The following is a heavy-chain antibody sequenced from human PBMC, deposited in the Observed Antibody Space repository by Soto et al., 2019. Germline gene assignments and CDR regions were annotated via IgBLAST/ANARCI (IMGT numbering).Heavy chain of an antibody. CDR2: IYPGDSDT. CDR3: ARSWLPDIVVVTAAPPRICFDP. Sequence: GESLKISCKGSGYSFTSYWIGWVRQMPGKGLEWMGIIYPGDSDTRYSPSFQGQVTISADKSISTAYLQWSSLKASDTAMYYCARSWLPDIVVVTAAPPRICFDPWGQGTLVTVSS. CDR1: GYSFTSYW. V-gene: IGHV5-51*01. D-gene: IGHD2-2*01. J-gene: IGHJ5*02.